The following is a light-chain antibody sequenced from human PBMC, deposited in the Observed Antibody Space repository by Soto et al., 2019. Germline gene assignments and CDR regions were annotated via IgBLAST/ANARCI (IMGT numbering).Light chain of an antibody. CDR2: GNS. CDR3: QSYDSSLSV. J-gene: IGLJ1*01. V-gene: IGLV1-40*01. Sequence: QSVLTQPPSVSGAPGQRVTISCTGSSSNIGAGYDVHWYQQLPGTAPKLLIYGNSNRPSGVPDRFSGSKSGTSASLAITGLQDEDEADYYCQSYDSSLSVFGTGTKVTVL. CDR1: SSNIGAGYD.